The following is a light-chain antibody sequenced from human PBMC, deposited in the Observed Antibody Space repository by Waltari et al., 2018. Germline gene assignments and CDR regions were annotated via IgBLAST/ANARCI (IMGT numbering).Light chain of an antibody. J-gene: IGLJ2*01. V-gene: IGLV6-57*03. CDR3: QSYDDNNLVV. CDR1: SGRVASHH. CDR2: EDT. Sequence: NFMLTQPHSVSESPGKAVTISCTPSSGRVASHHCPVYQQRPGSAPATVIYEDTQRPSWVPDRFSGSIDSSSNSASLTISGLKTEDEADYYCQSYDDNNLVVFGGGTKLTVL.